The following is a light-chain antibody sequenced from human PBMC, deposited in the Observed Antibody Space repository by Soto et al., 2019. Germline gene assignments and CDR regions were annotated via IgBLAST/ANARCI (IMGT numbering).Light chain of an antibody. J-gene: IGLJ1*01. CDR3: CSYAGSSTFAYV. V-gene: IGLV2-23*02. CDR1: SSDVGSYNL. CDR2: EVS. Sequence: QSALPHPASVSGSRGQSITFSCTGTSSDVGSYNLVSWYQQHPGKAPKLTIYEVSKRPSGVSNRFSGSKSGNTASLTISGPQAEDEADYYCCSYAGSSTFAYVFGTGTNVTVL.